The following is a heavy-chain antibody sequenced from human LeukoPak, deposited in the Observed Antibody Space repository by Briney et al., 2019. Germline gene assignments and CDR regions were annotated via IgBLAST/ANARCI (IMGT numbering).Heavy chain of an antibody. CDR2: IYYSGST. CDR3: ARGFDRETYYFDY. J-gene: IGHJ4*02. Sequence: AETLSLTCTVSGVSVSSGSYYWGWLRQPPGKGLEGIGYIYYSGSTNYNPSLKRRVTISVDTSKNQFSLKLSSVTAADTAVYYCARGFDRETYYFDYWGQGTLVTVSS. D-gene: IGHD3-9*01. CDR1: GVSVSSGSYY. V-gene: IGHV4-61*01.